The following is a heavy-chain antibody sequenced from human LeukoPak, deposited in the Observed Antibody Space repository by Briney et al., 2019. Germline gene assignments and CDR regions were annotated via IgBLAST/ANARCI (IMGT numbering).Heavy chain of an antibody. CDR2: ISAYNGNT. CDR3: ARDLDYDILTGNMYYFDY. CDR1: GYTFTSYG. V-gene: IGHV1-18*01. J-gene: IGHJ4*02. D-gene: IGHD3-9*01. Sequence: RGASVKVSCKASGYTFTSYGISWVRQAPGQGLEWMGWISAYNGNTSYAQKLQGRVTMTTDTSTSTAYMELRSLRSDDTAVYYCARDLDYDILTGNMYYFDYWGQGTLVTVSS.